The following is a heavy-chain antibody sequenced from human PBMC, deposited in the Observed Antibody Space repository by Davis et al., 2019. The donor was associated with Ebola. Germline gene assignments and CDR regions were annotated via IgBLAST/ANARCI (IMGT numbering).Heavy chain of an antibody. D-gene: IGHD2-8*01. Sequence: GEPLKISCAASGFTFSDYWMSWVRQAPGKGLQWVANIKQDGSEKYYVASVKGRFTISRDNAKNSLYLQMNSLRAEDTAVYYCAKDDTNGNWFDPWGQGTLVTVSS. CDR2: IKQDGSEK. CDR3: AKDDTNGNWFDP. J-gene: IGHJ5*02. V-gene: IGHV3-7*04. CDR1: GFTFSDYW.